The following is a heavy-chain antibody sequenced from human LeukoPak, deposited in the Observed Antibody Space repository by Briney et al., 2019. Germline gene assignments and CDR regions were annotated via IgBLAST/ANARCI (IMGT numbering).Heavy chain of an antibody. CDR3: ARSYYGSGSYYTSFDY. CDR2: IIPIFGTA. CDR1: GGTFSSYA. J-gene: IGHJ4*02. Sequence: SVKVSCKASGGTFSSYAISWVRQAPGQGLEWVGRIIPIFGTANYAQKFQGRVTITTDESTSTAYMELSSLRSEDTAVYYCARSYYGSGSYYTSFDYWGQGTLVTVSS. D-gene: IGHD3-10*01. V-gene: IGHV1-69*05.